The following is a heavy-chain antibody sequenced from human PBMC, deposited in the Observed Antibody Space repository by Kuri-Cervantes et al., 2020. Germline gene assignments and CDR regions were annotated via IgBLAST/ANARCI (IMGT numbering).Heavy chain of an antibody. CDR2: ISYDGSNK. V-gene: IGHV3-30*18. CDR1: GFTFSSYA. J-gene: IGHJ4*02. D-gene: IGHD6-13*01. CDR3: AKVLEQQLVLDY. Sequence: GGSLRLSCAASGFTFSSYAMSWVRQAPGKGLKWVAVISYDGSNKYYADSVKGRFTISRDNSKNTLYLQMNSLRAEDTAVYYCAKVLEQQLVLDYWGQGTLVTVSS.